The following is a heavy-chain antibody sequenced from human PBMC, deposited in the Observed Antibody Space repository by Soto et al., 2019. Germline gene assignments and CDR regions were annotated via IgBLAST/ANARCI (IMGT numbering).Heavy chain of an antibody. D-gene: IGHD3-22*01. Sequence: SVKVSCKASGFTFTSSAVQWVRQARGQRLEWIGWIVVGSGNTNYAQKFQERVTSTRDMSTSTAYMELSSLRSEDTAVYYCAADPYYYDSSALDAFDIWGQGTMVTVSS. J-gene: IGHJ3*02. CDR3: AADPYYYDSSALDAFDI. CDR2: IVVGSGNT. CDR1: GFTFTSSA. V-gene: IGHV1-58*01.